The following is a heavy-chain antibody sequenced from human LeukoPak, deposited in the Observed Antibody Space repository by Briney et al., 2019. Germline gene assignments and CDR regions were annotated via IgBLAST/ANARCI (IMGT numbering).Heavy chain of an antibody. CDR1: GFTFSSYG. D-gene: IGHD6-19*01. CDR2: ISYDGSNK. CDR3: ARAGGSRQWLVEGYYYYMDV. Sequence: PGGSLRLSCAASGFTFSSYGMHWVRQAPGKGLEWVAVISYDGSNKYYADSVKGRFTISRDNSKNTLYLQMNSLRAEDTAVYYCARAGGSRQWLVEGYYYYMDVWGKGTTVTISS. V-gene: IGHV3-30*03. J-gene: IGHJ6*03.